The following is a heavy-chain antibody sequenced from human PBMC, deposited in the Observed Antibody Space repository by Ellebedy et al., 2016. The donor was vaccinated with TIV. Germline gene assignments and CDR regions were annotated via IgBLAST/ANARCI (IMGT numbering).Heavy chain of an antibody. CDR3: ARDPFTSYYTGMDV. Sequence: PGGSLRLSCAASGFIFTSDAIHWVRQAPGKGLERVAVISNDGANKYYADSVKGRFTISRDNSKNTLDLQMNSLRAEDTAVYDCARDPFTSYYTGMDVWGQGTTVTVFS. CDR1: GFIFTSDA. J-gene: IGHJ6*02. V-gene: IGHV3-30-3*01. CDR2: ISNDGANK.